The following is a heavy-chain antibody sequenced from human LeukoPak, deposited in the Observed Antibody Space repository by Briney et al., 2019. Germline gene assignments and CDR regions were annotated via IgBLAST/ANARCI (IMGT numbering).Heavy chain of an antibody. CDR3: AKDGVAYCGGDCTAQFYHYMDV. D-gene: IGHD2-21*02. J-gene: IGHJ6*03. V-gene: IGHV3-7*03. CDR2: IKQDGSEK. CDR1: GFTFSSYW. Sequence: GGSLRLSCAASGFTFSSYWMTWVRQAPGKGLEWVANIKQDGSEKFYVDSVKGRFTISRDNAKNSLHLQMNSLRAEDTAVYYCAKDGVAYCGGDCTAQFYHYMDVWGKGTTVTVSS.